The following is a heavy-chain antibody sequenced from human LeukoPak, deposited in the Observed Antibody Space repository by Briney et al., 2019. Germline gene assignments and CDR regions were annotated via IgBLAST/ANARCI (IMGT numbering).Heavy chain of an antibody. J-gene: IGHJ4*02. D-gene: IGHD3-22*01. CDR3: ARALTYYYDSSGYLNDY. CDR1: GYTFTSYD. Sequence: ASVKVSCKASGYTFTSYDINWVRQATGQVLEWMGWMNPNSGNTGYAQKFQGRVTMTRNTSISTAYMELSSLRSEDTAVYYCARALTYYYDSSGYLNDYWGQGTLVTVSS. V-gene: IGHV1-8*01. CDR2: MNPNSGNT.